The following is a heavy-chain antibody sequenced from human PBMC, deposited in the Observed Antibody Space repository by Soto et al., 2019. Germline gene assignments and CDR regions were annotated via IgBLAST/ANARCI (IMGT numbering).Heavy chain of an antibody. CDR1: GYTFTSYY. CDR2: ISAYNGNT. Sequence: GASVKVFCKASGYTFTSYYMHWVRQAPGQGLEWMGWISAYNGNTNYAQKLQGRVTMTTDTSTSTAYMELRSLRSDDTAVYYCARRNYPVIFTGGWFDPWGQGTLVTASS. CDR3: ARRNYPVIFTGGWFDP. D-gene: IGHD2-8*02. J-gene: IGHJ5*02. V-gene: IGHV1-18*04.